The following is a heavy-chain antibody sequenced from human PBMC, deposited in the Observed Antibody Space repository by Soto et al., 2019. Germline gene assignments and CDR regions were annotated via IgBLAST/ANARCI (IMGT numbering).Heavy chain of an antibody. CDR1: GFMFSNHG. CDR3: VRGDNWNDEASDY. V-gene: IGHV3-33*01. D-gene: IGHD1-1*01. CDR2: IWSDGNNR. Sequence: GVSLRLSCAASGFMFSNHGMHWVRQAPGKGLEWVAVIWSDGNNRYYADSVKGRFTISRDNSKNTVYLQMSSLRVEDTAVYYCVRGDNWNDEASDYWGQGT. J-gene: IGHJ4*02.